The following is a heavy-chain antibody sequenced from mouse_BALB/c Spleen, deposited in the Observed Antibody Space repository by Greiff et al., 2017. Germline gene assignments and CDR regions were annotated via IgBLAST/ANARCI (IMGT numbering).Heavy chain of an antibody. J-gene: IGHJ3*02. Sequence: EVKLQESGAELVKPGASVKLSCTASGFNIKDTYMHWVKQRPEQGLEWIGRIDPANGNTKYDPKFQGKATITADTSSNTAYLQLSSLTSEDTAVYYCARIWTTVVATEWGQGTLVTVSA. V-gene: IGHV14-3*02. D-gene: IGHD1-1*01. CDR2: IDPANGNT. CDR3: ARIWTTVVATE. CDR1: GFNIKDTY.